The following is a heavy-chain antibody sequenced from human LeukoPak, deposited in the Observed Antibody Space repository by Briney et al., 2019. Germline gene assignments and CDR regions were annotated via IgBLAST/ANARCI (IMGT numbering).Heavy chain of an antibody. CDR2: FDPEDGET. CDR1: GYTLTELS. D-gene: IGHD5-24*01. J-gene: IGHJ4*02. CDR3: ATVVRERWLQLGYFDY. Sequence: AAVKVSCKVSGYTLTELSMHWVRQAPGKGLEWMGGFDPEDGETIYAQKFQGRVTMTEDTSTDTAYMELSSLRSEDTAVYYCATVVRERWLQLGYFDYWGQGARLTVSS. V-gene: IGHV1-24*01.